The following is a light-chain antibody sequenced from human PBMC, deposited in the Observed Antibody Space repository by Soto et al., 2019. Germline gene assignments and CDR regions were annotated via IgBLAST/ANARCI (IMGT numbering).Light chain of an antibody. J-gene: IGLJ1*01. CDR1: SSDIGTYKY. CDR2: EVT. V-gene: IGLV2-14*01. CDR3: SSYAASFLRV. Sequence: QSALTQPASVSGSPGQSVTISCTGSSSDIGTYKYVSWYQHHPGKAPKLLIYEVTNRPSGVSDRCSGSKSGNTASLTISWLQADDEADYYCSSYAASFLRVFGSGTKLTVL.